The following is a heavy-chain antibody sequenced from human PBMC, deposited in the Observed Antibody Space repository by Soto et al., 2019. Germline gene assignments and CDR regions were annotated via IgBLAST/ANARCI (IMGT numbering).Heavy chain of an antibody. D-gene: IGHD2-15*01. V-gene: IGHV1-18*01. J-gene: IGHJ2*01. CDR2: ISAYNGNT. CDR3: ARDRRPNCSGGSCYSLWYFDL. CDR1: GYTFTSYR. Sequence: ASVKVSCKPSGYTFTSYRISWVRQAAGQGLEWIGWISAYNGNTNYAQKLQGRVTMTTDPSTSTAYMELRSLRSDDTAVYYCARDRRPNCSGGSCYSLWYFDLWGRGTLVTVSS.